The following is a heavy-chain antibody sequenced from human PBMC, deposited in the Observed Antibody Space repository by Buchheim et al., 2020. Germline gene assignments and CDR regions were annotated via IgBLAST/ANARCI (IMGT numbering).Heavy chain of an antibody. V-gene: IGHV3-23*01. CDR2: ISGSGGST. CDR1: GFTFSSYA. CDR3: AKPPADRLLWFGVHFDY. Sequence: EAQLLESGGGLVQPGGSLRLSCAASGFTFSSYAMSWVRQAPGKGLEWVSAISGSGGSTYYADSVKGRFTISRDNSKNTLYLQMNSLRAEDTAVYYCAKPPADRLLWFGVHFDYWGQGTL. J-gene: IGHJ4*02. D-gene: IGHD3-10*01.